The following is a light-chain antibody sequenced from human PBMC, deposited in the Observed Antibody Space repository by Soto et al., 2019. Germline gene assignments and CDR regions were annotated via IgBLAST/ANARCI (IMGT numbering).Light chain of an antibody. V-gene: IGKV1-5*01. J-gene: IGKJ1*01. CDR2: DAS. Sequence: DIQLNQSPSTLSAFLGDRVTITCRASQSIGRWLAWYQQKPGKAPKLLIYDASSLESGVPSRFRGSGSGTEFSLTISSLQPGDSATFYCQQYASYPWTFGRGSNV. CDR1: QSIGRW. CDR3: QQYASYPWT.